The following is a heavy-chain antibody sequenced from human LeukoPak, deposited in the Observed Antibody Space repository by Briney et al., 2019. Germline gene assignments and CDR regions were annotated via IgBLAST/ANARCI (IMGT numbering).Heavy chain of an antibody. Sequence: SETLSPTCTVSGGSISSYYWSWIRQPPGKGLEWTGYIYYSGSTNYNPSLKSRVTISVDTSKNQFSLKLSSVTAADTAVYYCARGRTAVAGPGAFDIWGQGTMVTVSS. J-gene: IGHJ3*02. CDR2: IYYSGST. V-gene: IGHV4-59*01. CDR1: GGSISSYY. CDR3: ARGRTAVAGPGAFDI. D-gene: IGHD6-19*01.